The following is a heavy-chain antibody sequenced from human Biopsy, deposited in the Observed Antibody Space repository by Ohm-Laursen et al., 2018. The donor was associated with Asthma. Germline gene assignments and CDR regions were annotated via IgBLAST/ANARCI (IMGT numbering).Heavy chain of an antibody. CDR3: ARAVDYSHYYGIDV. CDR1: CYTFNSAC. J-gene: IGHJ6*02. D-gene: IGHD3-10*01. V-gene: IGHV1-18*01. Sequence: VKVSCKTFCYTFNSACIPWGRPAPGQRVEWMGWISLYNGNTKVAQKLQDRVTMITDTSTSTAYMELRSLRSDDTAVYFCARAVDYSHYYGIDVWGQGTTVTVS. CDR2: ISLYNGNT.